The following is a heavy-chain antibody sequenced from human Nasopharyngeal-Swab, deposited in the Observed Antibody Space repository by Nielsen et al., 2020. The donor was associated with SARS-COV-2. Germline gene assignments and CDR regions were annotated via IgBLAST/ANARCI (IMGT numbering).Heavy chain of an antibody. CDR2: ISYDGSNK. V-gene: IGHV3-30*18. J-gene: IGHJ6*02. CDR3: AKQVQVAAAGYYYYYGMDV. Sequence: WIRQPPGKGLEWVAVISYDGSNKYYADSVKGRFTISRDNSKNTLYLQMNSLRAEDTAVYYCAKQVQVAAAGYYYYYGMDVWGQGTTVTVSS. D-gene: IGHD6-13*01.